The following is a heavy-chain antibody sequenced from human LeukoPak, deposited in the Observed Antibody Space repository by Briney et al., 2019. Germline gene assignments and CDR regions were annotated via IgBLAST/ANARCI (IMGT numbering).Heavy chain of an antibody. J-gene: IGHJ4*02. V-gene: IGHV3-23*01. Sequence: TGGSLRLSCAVSGFIFSHYGMNWVRQAPGKGLEWVSGITSRSTTYYADSVKGRFTISRDNSKNMVWLQINSPTAEDTATYYCAKDGNWARFEDWGQGTLVTVSS. D-gene: IGHD7-27*01. CDR2: ITSRSTT. CDR3: AKDGNWARFED. CDR1: GFIFSHYG.